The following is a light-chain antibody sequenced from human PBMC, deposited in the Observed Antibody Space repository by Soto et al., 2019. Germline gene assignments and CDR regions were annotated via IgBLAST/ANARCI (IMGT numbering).Light chain of an antibody. CDR2: DAS. CDR1: QSIDTW. V-gene: IGKV1-5*01. CDR3: QQYNSYSWT. Sequence: DIQMTQSPSTLAASIGDRVTITCRASQSIDTWLAWHHQEPGKAPKVLIFDASTLESGVPSRFSGSGFGTEFTLTIGSLQPDDLGTYYCQQYNSYSWTFGQGTKVDIK. J-gene: IGKJ1*01.